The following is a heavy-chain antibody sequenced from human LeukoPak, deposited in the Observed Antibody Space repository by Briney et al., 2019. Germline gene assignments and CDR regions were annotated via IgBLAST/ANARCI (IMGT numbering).Heavy chain of an antibody. J-gene: IGHJ4*02. CDR2: IYYSGST. Sequence: SETLSLTCTVSGGSISSYYWSWIRQPPGKGLEWIGYIYYSGSTNYNPSLKSRVTISVDTSKNQFSLKLSSVTAADTAVYYCAGNRLHCSGGSCYSEYWGQGTLVTVSS. CDR3: AGNRLHCSGGSCYSEY. D-gene: IGHD2-15*01. CDR1: GGSISSYY. V-gene: IGHV4-59*01.